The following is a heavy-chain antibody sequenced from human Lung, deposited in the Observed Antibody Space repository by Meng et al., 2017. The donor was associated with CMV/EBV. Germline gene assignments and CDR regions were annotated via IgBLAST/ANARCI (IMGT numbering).Heavy chain of an antibody. Sequence: LXCAVYGGSFSGYYWSWIRQPPGKGLEWIGEINHSGSTNYNPSLKSRVTISVDTSKNQFSLKLSSVTAADTAVYYCARSPWQQRGDFDYWGQGTLVTVSS. J-gene: IGHJ4*02. V-gene: IGHV4-34*01. CDR3: ARSPWQQRGDFDY. D-gene: IGHD6-13*01. CDR1: GGSFSGYY. CDR2: INHSGST.